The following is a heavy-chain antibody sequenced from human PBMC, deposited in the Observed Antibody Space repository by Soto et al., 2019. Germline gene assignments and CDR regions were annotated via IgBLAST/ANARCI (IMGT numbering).Heavy chain of an antibody. V-gene: IGHV4-31*03. D-gene: IGHD3-22*01. CDR3: AREGGSYDSGGYLIRGAFDI. CDR2: IYFRGNT. J-gene: IGHJ3*02. CDR1: VDSISRIDYY. Sequence: QVQLQESGPGLVKPSQTLSLTCSVSVDSISRIDYYWTWIRQHPEKVLEWIGNIYFRGNTYYSPYLESRLTISVDTSKNQFSLKLTSVTAADTAVYYCAREGGSYDSGGYLIRGAFDIWGQGTMVTVSS.